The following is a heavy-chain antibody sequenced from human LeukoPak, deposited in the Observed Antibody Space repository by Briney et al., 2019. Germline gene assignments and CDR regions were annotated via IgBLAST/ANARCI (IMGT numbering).Heavy chain of an antibody. V-gene: IGHV3-7*01. Sequence: GGSLRLSCAASGFTFSSYWMTWVCQTPGKGLEWVANIRMDGGEQYYMDSVEGRFTISRDNAKNSLYLQMYSLRPEDTAVYYCARDKGYNSAYWGRGTLVTVSS. CDR2: IRMDGGEQ. J-gene: IGHJ4*02. CDR1: GFTFSSYW. D-gene: IGHD5-24*01. CDR3: ARDKGYNSAY.